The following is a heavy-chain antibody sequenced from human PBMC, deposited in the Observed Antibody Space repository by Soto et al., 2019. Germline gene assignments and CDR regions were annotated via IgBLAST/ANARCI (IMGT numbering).Heavy chain of an antibody. V-gene: IGHV4-61*01. D-gene: IGHD3-16*02. J-gene: IGHJ5*02. Sequence: SETLSLTCTVSGGSVSSGSYYWSWIRQPPGKGLEWIGYIYYSGSTNYNPSLKSRVTISVDTSKNQFSLKLSSVTAADTAVYYCARGRLRLGELSLRPTWGQGTLVTVSS. CDR1: GGSVSSGSYY. CDR2: IYYSGST. CDR3: ARGRLRLGELSLRPT.